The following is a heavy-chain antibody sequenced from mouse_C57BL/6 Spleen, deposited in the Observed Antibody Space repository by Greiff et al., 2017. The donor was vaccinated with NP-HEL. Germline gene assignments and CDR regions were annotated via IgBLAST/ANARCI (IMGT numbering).Heavy chain of an antibody. CDR1: GFSLTSYG. J-gene: IGHJ4*01. V-gene: IGHV2-5*01. CDR2: IWRGGST. D-gene: IGHD4-1*01. CDR3: AKNALTGNAMDY. Sequence: VMLVESGPGLVQPSQSLSITCTVSGFSLTSYGVHWVRQSPGKGLEWLGVIWRGGSTDYNAAFMSRLSITKDNSKSQVFFKMNSLQADDTAIYNCAKNALTGNAMDYWGQGTSVTVSS.